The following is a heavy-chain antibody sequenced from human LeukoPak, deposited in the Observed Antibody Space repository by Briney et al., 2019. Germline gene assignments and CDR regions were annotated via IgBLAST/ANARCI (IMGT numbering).Heavy chain of an antibody. CDR3: ARQGHGGYSYGGEFDY. CDR2: IIPIFGTA. V-gene: IGHV1-69*05. Sequence: SVKVSCKASGGTFSSYAISWVRQAPGQGLEWMGGIIPIFGTANYAQKFQGGVTITTDESTSTAYMELSSLRSEDTAVYYCARQGHGGYSYGGEFDYWGQGALVTVSS. CDR1: GGTFSSYA. D-gene: IGHD5-18*01. J-gene: IGHJ4*02.